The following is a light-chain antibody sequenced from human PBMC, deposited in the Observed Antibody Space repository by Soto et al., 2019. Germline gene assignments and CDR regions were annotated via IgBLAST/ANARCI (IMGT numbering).Light chain of an antibody. V-gene: IGKV3-20*01. CDR3: QKYGSSLIT. J-gene: IGKJ5*01. CDR2: GAS. CDR1: QSVSSSY. Sequence: ESVLTQSPGTLSLSPGERATLSCRASQSVSSSYLAWYQQKPGQAPRLLIYGASTRATGIPDRFSASGSGTDFTLTISGLEPEDFAVYYCQKYGSSLITFGQGTRLEI.